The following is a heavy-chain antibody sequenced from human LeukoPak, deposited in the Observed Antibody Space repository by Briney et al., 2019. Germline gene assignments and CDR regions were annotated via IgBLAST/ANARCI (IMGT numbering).Heavy chain of an antibody. D-gene: IGHD3-10*01. CDR3: AKGTLSGSGSYSDF. CDR1: GFIFTDYA. CDR2: VIGSGSSP. V-gene: IGHV3-23*01. J-gene: IGHJ4*02. Sequence: GGSLRLSCAASGFIFTDYAMSWVRQPPGKGLEWVSVVIGSGSSPYYLDSVKGRFTISRDNSKNTLYLQMNSLRAEDTAVYYCAKGTLSGSGSYSDFWGKGTLVTVSS.